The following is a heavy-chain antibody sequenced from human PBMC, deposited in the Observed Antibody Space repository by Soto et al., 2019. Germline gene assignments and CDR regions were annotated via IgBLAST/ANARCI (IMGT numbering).Heavy chain of an antibody. D-gene: IGHD3-3*01. CDR3: ARDRSGIFGVVIRGMDV. J-gene: IGHJ6*02. CDR1: GFTFSDYT. Sequence: GGSLRLSCADSGFTFSDYTMNWVRQAPGKGLEWVSSISDSGDFIYYADSVKGRFTISRDNAKNSLFLQMSSLRAEDTAVYYCARDRSGIFGVVIRGMDVWGLGTTVTVSS. CDR2: ISDSGDFI. V-gene: IGHV3-21*01.